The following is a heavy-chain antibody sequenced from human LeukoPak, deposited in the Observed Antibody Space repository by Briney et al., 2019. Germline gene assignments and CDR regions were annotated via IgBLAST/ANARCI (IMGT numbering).Heavy chain of an antibody. J-gene: IGHJ6*02. D-gene: IGHD3-10*01. Sequence: SETLSLTCTVPDGSVGRGGYYWTWIRQYPGKGLEWTGYIYYTGTTYYNPSLQSRVAISKDASKNQFSLRLSSVTAADTAVYYCTRAGPHYGSGTGYAFYGMDVWGQGTTVTVSS. CDR1: DGSVGRGGYY. V-gene: IGHV4-31*03. CDR3: TRAGPHYGSGTGYAFYGMDV. CDR2: IYYTGTT.